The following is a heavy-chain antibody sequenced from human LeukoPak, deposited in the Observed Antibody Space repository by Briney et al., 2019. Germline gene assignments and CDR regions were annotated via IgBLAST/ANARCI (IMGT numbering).Heavy chain of an antibody. V-gene: IGHV4-34*01. CDR3: ARGIYYDSSGRVYYYYMDV. CDR2: INHSGST. D-gene: IGHD3-22*01. CDR1: GGSFSDYY. Sequence: SETLSLTCAVYGGSFSDYYWSWIRQPPGKGLEWIGEINHSGSTKYNPSLKSRVTMSVDTSKNQFSLKLSSVTAADTAVYYCARGIYYDSSGRVYYYYMDVWGKGTTVTVSS. J-gene: IGHJ6*03.